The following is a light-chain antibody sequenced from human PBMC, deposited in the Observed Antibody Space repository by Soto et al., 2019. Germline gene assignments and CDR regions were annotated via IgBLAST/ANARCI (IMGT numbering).Light chain of an antibody. CDR2: DVS. CDR1: SSDVGGYNY. V-gene: IGLV2-14*01. J-gene: IGLJ1*01. CDR3: RSYTSSNTYV. Sequence: QSALTQPASVSGSPGQSITISCTGTSSDVGGYNYVSWYQQHPGKAPKLMIYDVSNRPSGVSNRFSGSKSGNTASLTISGLQAEDEADYYCRSYTSSNTYVLGTGTKVTVL.